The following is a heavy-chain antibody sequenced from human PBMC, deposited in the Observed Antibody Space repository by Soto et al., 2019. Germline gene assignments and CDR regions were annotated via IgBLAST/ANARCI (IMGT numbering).Heavy chain of an antibody. CDR2: ISGSGDSA. CDR1: GFTFRDYA. D-gene: IGHD6-19*01. J-gene: IGHJ4*02. CDR3: GKERRGSGWSVCNF. V-gene: IGHV3-23*01. Sequence: VQLLESGGGLVQPGGSLRLSCAASGFTFRDYAMNWVRQAPGKGLEWLSDISGSGDSARHADSVKGRFTISRDNSRNTLYLQMNSLRVDDTAVYYCGKERRGSGWSVCNFWGQGTLVTVSS.